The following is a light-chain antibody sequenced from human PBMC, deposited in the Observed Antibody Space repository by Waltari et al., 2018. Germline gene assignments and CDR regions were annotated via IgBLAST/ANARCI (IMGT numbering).Light chain of an antibody. CDR3: SSYTTGSTYVI. CDR1: SSDVGGHHY. CDR2: QVT. Sequence: QSALTQPASVSGSPGQSITISCPGTSSDVGGHHYASCYQLHPDQAPNLLIYQVTYRPSGVSNRFSGSKSGNTASLTLSGLQAEDEADYYCSSYTTGSTYVIFGGGTKLTVL. V-gene: IGLV2-14*01. J-gene: IGLJ2*01.